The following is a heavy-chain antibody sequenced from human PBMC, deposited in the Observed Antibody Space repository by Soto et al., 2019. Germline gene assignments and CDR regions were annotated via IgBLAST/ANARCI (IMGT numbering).Heavy chain of an antibody. D-gene: IGHD5-18*01. J-gene: IGHJ4*02. CDR1: GGTFSSYA. CDR2: IIPIFGTA. CDR3: AREGDTAMVPYGFDY. V-gene: IGHV1-69*13. Sequence: SVKVSCKASGGTFSSYAISWVRQAPGQGLEWMGGIIPIFGTANYAQKFQGRVTITADESTSTAYMELSSLRSEDTAVYYCAREGDTAMVPYGFDYWGQGTLVTVSS.